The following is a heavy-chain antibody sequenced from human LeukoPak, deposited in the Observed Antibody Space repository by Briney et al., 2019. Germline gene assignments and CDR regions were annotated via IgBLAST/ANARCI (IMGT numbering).Heavy chain of an antibody. J-gene: IGHJ4*02. CDR2: INHSGST. Sequence: SETLSLTCAVYGGSFSGYYWSWIRQPPGKGLEWIGEINHSGSTNYNPSLKSRVTISVDTSKNQFSLKLSSVTAADTAVYYCVRAGYTYGTLYFWGQGTLVTVSS. V-gene: IGHV4-34*01. CDR1: GGSFSGYY. CDR3: VRAGYTYGTLYF. D-gene: IGHD5-18*01.